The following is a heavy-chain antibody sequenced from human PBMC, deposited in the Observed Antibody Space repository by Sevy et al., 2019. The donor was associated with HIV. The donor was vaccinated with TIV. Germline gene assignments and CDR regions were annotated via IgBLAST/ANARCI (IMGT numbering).Heavy chain of an antibody. CDR3: ARVTFRWGELDQGFDY. V-gene: IGHV3-30-3*01. J-gene: IGHJ4*02. D-gene: IGHD2-15*01. Sequence: GGSLRLSCAASGFTFSSYAMHWVRQAPGMGLEWVAVISYDGSNKYYADSVKGRFTISRDNSKNTLYLQMNSLRAEDTAVYYCARVTFRWGELDQGFDYWGQGTLVTVSS. CDR1: GFTFSSYA. CDR2: ISYDGSNK.